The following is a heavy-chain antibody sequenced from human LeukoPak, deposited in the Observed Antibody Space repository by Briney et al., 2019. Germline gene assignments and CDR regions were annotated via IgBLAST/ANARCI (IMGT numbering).Heavy chain of an antibody. CDR3: ARGSWDLYSHGPHWYSDL. J-gene: IGHJ2*01. CDR2: IHGTGST. V-gene: IGHV4-61*01. Sequence: SETLSLTCTVSGDSISGQRHHWNWIRQPPGKGLEYVANIHGTGSTNYNPSLRSRVTISLDTSKNQFFLNLRSVTAADTAVYYCARGSWDLYSHGPHWYSDLWGLGTLVIVSS. D-gene: IGHD5-18*01. CDR1: GDSISGQRHH.